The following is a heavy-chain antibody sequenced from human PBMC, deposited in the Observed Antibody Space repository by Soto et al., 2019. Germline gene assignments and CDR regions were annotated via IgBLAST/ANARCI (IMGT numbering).Heavy chain of an antibody. CDR1: GGSISSGGYS. CDR3: ARVEVDTAYNWFDP. Sequence: PSETLSLTCAVSGGSISSGGYSWSWIRQPPGKGLEWIGYIYHSGSTYYNPSLKSRVTISVDRSKNQFSLKLSSVTAADTAVYYCARVEVDTAYNWFDPWGQGTLVTVSS. V-gene: IGHV4-30-2*01. J-gene: IGHJ5*02. D-gene: IGHD5-18*01. CDR2: IYHSGST.